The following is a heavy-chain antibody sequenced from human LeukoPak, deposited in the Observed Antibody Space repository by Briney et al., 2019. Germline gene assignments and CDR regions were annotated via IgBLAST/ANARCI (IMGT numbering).Heavy chain of an antibody. J-gene: IGHJ4*02. Sequence: SETLSLTCTVSGGSISSGSYYWSWIRQPAWKGLEWIGRIYTSGSTNYNPSLKSRVTISVDTSKNQFSLKLSSVTAADTAVYYCTRGGLLRDIDYWAQGTLVTVSS. CDR1: GGSISSGSYY. CDR3: TRGGLLRDIDY. V-gene: IGHV4-61*02. CDR2: IYTSGST. D-gene: IGHD1-26*01.